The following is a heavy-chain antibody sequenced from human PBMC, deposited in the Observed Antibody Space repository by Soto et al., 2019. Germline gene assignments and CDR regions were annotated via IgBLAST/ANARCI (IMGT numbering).Heavy chain of an antibody. V-gene: IGHV4-31*03. D-gene: IGHD2-8*02. CDR1: GGSISRGGYI. CDR2: FYSRGLT. J-gene: IGHJ4*02. Sequence: TSETLSLTCSVSGGSISRGGYIYRWIRKHPGQGLGLIARFYSRGLTYYYAARQSRLSSSVDTSMNHFALKLTSVTAADTAVYFCAGLSKEDNPKVWSWYFFDYWGQGVMVTVSS. CDR3: AGLSKEDNPKVWSWYFFDY.